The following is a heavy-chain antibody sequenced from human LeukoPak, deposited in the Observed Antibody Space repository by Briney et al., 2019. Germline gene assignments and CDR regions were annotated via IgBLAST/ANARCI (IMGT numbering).Heavy chain of an antibody. CDR3: ARAFSDDYGDVYNWFDP. Sequence: GGSLRLSCAASGFTFSSYSMNWVRQAPGKGLEWVSSISSSSSYIYYADSVKGRFTISRDNSQNSLSLPMTSLRAEDTAVYYCARAFSDDYGDVYNWFDPWGQGTLVTVSS. CDR1: GFTFSSYS. V-gene: IGHV3-21*01. D-gene: IGHD4-17*01. J-gene: IGHJ5*02. CDR2: ISSSSSYI.